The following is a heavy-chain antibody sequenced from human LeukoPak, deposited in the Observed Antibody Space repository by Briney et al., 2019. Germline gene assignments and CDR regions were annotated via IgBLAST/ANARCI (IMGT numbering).Heavy chain of an antibody. CDR3: AREVLNYYDSSGSYYFDY. D-gene: IGHD3-22*01. CDR1: GYTFINYD. CDR2: MNPNSGNT. Sequence: ASVKVSCKTSGYTFINYDINWVRQATGQGLEWMGWMNPNSGNTGYAQRFQGRVTITRNTSISTAYMELSSLSSEDTAVYYCAREVLNYYDSSGSYYFDYWGQGTLVTVSS. J-gene: IGHJ4*02. V-gene: IGHV1-8*03.